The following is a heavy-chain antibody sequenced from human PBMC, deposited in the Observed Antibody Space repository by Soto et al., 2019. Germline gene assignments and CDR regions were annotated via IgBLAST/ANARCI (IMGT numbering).Heavy chain of an antibody. CDR2: ITWNSRVL. Sequence: SLRLSCVGTGLNFDDFAMHWVRQAPGKGLEWVSGITWNSRVLACADSVKGRFTISRDNARNSLYLQMDSLRDEDTALYYCAKGRYDFWSPYYFDSWGQGTLVTVYS. V-gene: IGHV3-9*01. CDR1: GLNFDDFA. J-gene: IGHJ4*02. CDR3: AKGRYDFWSPYYFDS. D-gene: IGHD3-3*01.